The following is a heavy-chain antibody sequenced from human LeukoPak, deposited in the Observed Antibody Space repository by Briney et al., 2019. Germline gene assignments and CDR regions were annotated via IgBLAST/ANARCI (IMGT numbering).Heavy chain of an antibody. J-gene: IGHJ5*02. D-gene: IGHD1-26*01. V-gene: IGHV4-39*07. CDR3: ARDTHGIVGGLRWFDP. Sequence: PSETLSLTCTVSGGSISSSSYYWGWIRQPPGKGLEWIGSIYYSGSTYYNPSLKSRVTISVDTSKNQFSLKLSSVTAADTAVYYCARDTHGIVGGLRWFDPWGQGTLVTVSS. CDR2: IYYSGST. CDR1: GGSISSSSYY.